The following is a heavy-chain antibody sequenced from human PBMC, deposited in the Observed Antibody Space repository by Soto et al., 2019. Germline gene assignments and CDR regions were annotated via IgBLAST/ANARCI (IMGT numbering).Heavy chain of an antibody. CDR2: IHWYDDQ. D-gene: IGHD3-9*01. CDR3: ARERYCDIFTGPRYYYYSCMDD. J-gene: IGHJ6*02. V-gene: IGHV2-70*01. CDR1: GFSLSTSGMC. Sequence: SGPTLVNPTQTLTLTCTFSGFSLSTSGMCVSWIRQPPGKALEWLALIHWYDDQYYITSLKTRLTISKDTYSNQAVVTITNMYPVVPATYYCARERYCDIFTGPRYYYYSCMDDWGQGTTVTVSS.